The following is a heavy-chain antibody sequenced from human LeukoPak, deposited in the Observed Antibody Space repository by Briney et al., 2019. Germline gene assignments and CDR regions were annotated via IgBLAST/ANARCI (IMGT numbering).Heavy chain of an antibody. Sequence: ASVKVSCKASGYTFAGYYMHWVRQAPGQGLEWMGWINPSSGGTNYAQKFQGRVTMTRDTSISTAYMELSRLRSDDPAVYYCARANGSGSYYPFDYWGQGTLVTVSS. CDR3: ARANGSGSYYPFDY. CDR1: GYTFAGYY. CDR2: INPSSGGT. V-gene: IGHV1-2*02. J-gene: IGHJ4*02. D-gene: IGHD3-10*01.